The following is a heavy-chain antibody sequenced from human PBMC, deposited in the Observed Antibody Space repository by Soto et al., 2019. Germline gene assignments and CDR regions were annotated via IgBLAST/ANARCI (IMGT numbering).Heavy chain of an antibody. CDR3: ARDLSPLVPSTMKYFDL. V-gene: IGHV1-69*11. CDR1: GGTFGSYA. CDR2: IIPVVGAT. Sequence: QVQLVQSGAEVKKPGSSVKVSCKASGGTFGSYAISWVRLAPGQGPEWVGRIIPVVGATKYAQKFQGRVTNTADESTSTAYMDLSSLTSEDTAVYYCARDLSPLVPSTMKYFDLWGQGTLVTVSS. D-gene: IGHD2-2*01. J-gene: IGHJ4*02.